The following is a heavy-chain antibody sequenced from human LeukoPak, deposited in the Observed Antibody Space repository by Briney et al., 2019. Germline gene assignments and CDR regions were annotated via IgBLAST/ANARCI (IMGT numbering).Heavy chain of an antibody. J-gene: IGHJ5*02. Sequence: PSETLSLTCAVYGGSFSGYYWSWIRQPPGKGLEWIGEINHSGSTNYNPSLKSRVTISVDTSKNQFSLKLSSVTAAATAVYYCASSGRYCSSTSCYWSWFDPWGQGTLVTVSS. CDR3: ASSGRYCSSTSCYWSWFDP. CDR2: INHSGST. CDR1: GGSFSGYY. D-gene: IGHD2-2*01. V-gene: IGHV4-34*01.